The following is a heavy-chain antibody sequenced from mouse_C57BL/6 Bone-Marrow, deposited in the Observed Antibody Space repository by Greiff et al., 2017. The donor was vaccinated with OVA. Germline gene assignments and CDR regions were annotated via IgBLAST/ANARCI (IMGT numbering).Heavy chain of an antibody. J-gene: IGHJ1*03. D-gene: IGHD1-1*01. CDR3: ARDYYGSSWYFDV. CDR1: GYTFTDYY. V-gene: IGHV1-26*01. CDR2: INPNNGGT. Sequence: EVQLQQSGPELVKPGASVKISCKASGYTFTDYYMNWVKQSHGKSLEWIGDINPNNGGTSYNQKFKGKATLTVDKSSSAAYMELRSLTSEDSAGYSCARDYYGSSWYFDVWGTGTTVTVSS.